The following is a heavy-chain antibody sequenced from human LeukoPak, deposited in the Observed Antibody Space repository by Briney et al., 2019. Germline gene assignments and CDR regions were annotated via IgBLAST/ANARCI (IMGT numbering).Heavy chain of an antibody. D-gene: IGHD2-15*01. CDR2: IWPDGSET. J-gene: IGHJ3*02. V-gene: IGHV3-33*06. CDR3: VKEGGHKSGVGAFDM. Sequence: PGGSLRLSCTASGFAFDTYDMHWVRQAPGKGLEWVAVIWPDGSETYYAGSVKGRFTISRDNSKDTLHLQMNGLRAEDTAVYYCVKEGGHKSGVGAFDMWGQGTMVTVSS. CDR1: GFAFDTYD.